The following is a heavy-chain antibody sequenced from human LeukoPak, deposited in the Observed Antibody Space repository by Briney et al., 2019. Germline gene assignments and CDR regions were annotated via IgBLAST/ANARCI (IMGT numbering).Heavy chain of an antibody. CDR3: ARSDSGLLWFGEPKYNWFDP. V-gene: IGHV1-18*01. Sequence: ASVKVSCKASGYTFTSYGISWVRQAPGQGLEWMGWISPNNGNTNYAQKLQGRVTMTTDTSTSTAYMELRSLRSDDTAVYYCARSDSGLLWFGEPKYNWFDPWGQGTLVTVSS. CDR1: GYTFTSYG. CDR2: ISPNNGNT. D-gene: IGHD3-10*01. J-gene: IGHJ5*02.